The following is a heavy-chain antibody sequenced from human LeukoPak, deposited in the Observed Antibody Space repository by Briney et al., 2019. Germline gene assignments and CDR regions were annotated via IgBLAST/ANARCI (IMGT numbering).Heavy chain of an antibody. CDR2: ISSSSSTI. CDR1: GFTFSSYS. Sequence: GGSLRLSCAASGFTFSSYSMNWVRQAPGKGLEWVSYISSSSSTIYYADSVKGRFTISRDNAKNSLYLQMNSLRAEDTAVYYCAKKSGSYSYYYYYGMDVWGQGTTVTVSS. V-gene: IGHV3-48*01. J-gene: IGHJ6*02. CDR3: AKKSGSYSYYYYYGMDV. D-gene: IGHD1-26*01.